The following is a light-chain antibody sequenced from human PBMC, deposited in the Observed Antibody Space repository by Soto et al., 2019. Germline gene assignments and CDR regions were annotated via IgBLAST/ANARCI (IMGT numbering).Light chain of an antibody. Sequence: ESVVTQSPATLSLSPGERATLSCRASQSVSSYLAWYQQKPGQAPRLLIYDASNRATDIPARFSGSGSGTDFTLTISSLEPEDFAVYYCQQRSNWSITFGQGTRLEIK. CDR2: DAS. J-gene: IGKJ5*01. CDR1: QSVSSY. V-gene: IGKV3-11*01. CDR3: QQRSNWSIT.